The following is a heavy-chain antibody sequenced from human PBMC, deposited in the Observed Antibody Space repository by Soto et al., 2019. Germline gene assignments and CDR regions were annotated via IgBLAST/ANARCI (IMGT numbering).Heavy chain of an antibody. Sequence: DVQLVESGGDLVQPGGSLRLSCAASGFTFGNYWMAWVRQAPRKGLERVANIRGDGSREYYLDSVRGRFSVSRDNAQESLYLQMTGLRVEDTAVYYCARDVNYGDGTAYYDVFDIWGQGTVVTVSS. CDR1: GFTFGNYW. J-gene: IGHJ3*02. CDR3: ARDVNYGDGTAYYDVFDI. D-gene: IGHD4-17*01. V-gene: IGHV3-7*05. CDR2: IRGDGSRE.